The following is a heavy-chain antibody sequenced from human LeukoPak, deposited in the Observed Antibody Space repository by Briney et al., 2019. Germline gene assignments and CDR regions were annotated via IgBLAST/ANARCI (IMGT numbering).Heavy chain of an antibody. CDR2: INHSGST. CDR3: ARDLREYSGYDPPYYFDY. V-gene: IGHV4-34*01. CDR1: GGSFSGYY. Sequence: SETLSLTCAVYGGSFSGYYWSWIRQPPGKGLEWIGEINHSGSTNYNPSLKSRVTISVDTSKNQFSLKLSSVTAADTAIYYCARDLREYSGYDPPYYFDYWGQGTLVTVSS. J-gene: IGHJ4*02. D-gene: IGHD5-12*01.